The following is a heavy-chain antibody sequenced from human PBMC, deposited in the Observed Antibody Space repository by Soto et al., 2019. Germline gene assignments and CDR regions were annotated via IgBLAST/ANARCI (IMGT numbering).Heavy chain of an antibody. CDR1: GFTFSSYG. CDR2: ISYDGSNK. CDR3: ARFPDVSTASDFDY. J-gene: IGHJ4*02. V-gene: IGHV3-30*03. Sequence: GGSLRLSCAASGFTFSSYGMHWVRQAPGKGLEWVAVISYDGSNKYYADSVKGRFTIPRDNSKNTLYLQMNSLRAEDTAVYYCARFPDVSTASDFDYWGQGTLVTVSS. D-gene: IGHD5-18*01.